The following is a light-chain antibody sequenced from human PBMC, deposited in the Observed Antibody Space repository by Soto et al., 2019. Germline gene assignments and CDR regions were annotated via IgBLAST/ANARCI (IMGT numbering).Light chain of an antibody. CDR1: RNDVGGYNY. Sequence: QSALTQPASVSGSPGQAITISCTGTRNDVGGYNYVSWHQQHPGKAPKLLIFDVSDRPSGVSDRFSGSKSGNTASLTISGLHADDEADYYCTSYTSSGTHIFGGGTKLTVL. CDR2: DVS. J-gene: IGLJ2*01. V-gene: IGLV2-14*01. CDR3: TSYTSSGTHI.